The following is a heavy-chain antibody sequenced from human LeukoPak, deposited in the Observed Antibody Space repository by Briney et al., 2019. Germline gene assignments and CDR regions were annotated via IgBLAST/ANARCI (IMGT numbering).Heavy chain of an antibody. J-gene: IGHJ6*02. Sequence: SGGSLRLSCAASGFTFSSYGMHWVRQAPGKGLEWVAFIRYDGSNKYYADSVKGRFTISRDNAKSTLYLQMNSLRVEDTAVYYCVSSPQYDMDVWGQGTTVTVSS. D-gene: IGHD6-19*01. CDR3: VSSPQYDMDV. CDR2: IRYDGSNK. CDR1: GFTFSSYG. V-gene: IGHV3-30*02.